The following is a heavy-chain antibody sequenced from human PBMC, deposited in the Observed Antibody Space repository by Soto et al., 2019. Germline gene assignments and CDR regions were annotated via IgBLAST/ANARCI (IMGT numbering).Heavy chain of an antibody. CDR1: GFTLSTYA. CDR2: ITGSGGST. V-gene: IGHV3-23*01. J-gene: IGHJ3*01. D-gene: IGHD3-22*01. CDR3: ARDQLYYNDISGRPLNAFDV. Sequence: GGSLRLSCVASGFTLSTYAMSWVRQAPGKGLEWVSGITGSGGSTYYADSVEGRFTISRDNAKNSLYLQMNSLRAEDTAVYYCARDQLYYNDISGRPLNAFDVWGQGTMVTVS.